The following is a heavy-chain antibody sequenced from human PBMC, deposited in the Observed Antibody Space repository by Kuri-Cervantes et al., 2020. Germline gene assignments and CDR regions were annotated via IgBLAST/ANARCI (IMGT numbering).Heavy chain of an antibody. D-gene: IGHD1-26*01. Sequence: ESLKISCTVSGGSISSSSYYWGWIRQPPGKGLEWIGSIYYSGSTYYNPSLKSRVTISVDTPKNQFSLKLSSVTAADTAVYYCARGEVGATEWFDPWGQGTLVTVSS. V-gene: IGHV4-39*07. CDR1: GGSISSSSYY. CDR3: ARGEVGATEWFDP. CDR2: IYYSGST. J-gene: IGHJ5*02.